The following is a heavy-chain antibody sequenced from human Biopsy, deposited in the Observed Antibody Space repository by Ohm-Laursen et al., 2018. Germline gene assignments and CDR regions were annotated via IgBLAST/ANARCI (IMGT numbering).Heavy chain of an antibody. V-gene: IGHV1-69*10. J-gene: IGHJ4*02. CDR3: ATSFQYYDSWGGYPPFDH. Sequence: ASVKVSCKASGGTFSNYAISWVRQAPGEGLEWVGGIIAVSGLVNYAPKFQGRVSITADKSTTTAYMELSNLKSEDTAVYYCATSFQYYDSWGGYPPFDHWGQGTLVTVSS. CDR2: IIAVSGLV. D-gene: IGHD3-3*01. CDR1: GGTFSNYA.